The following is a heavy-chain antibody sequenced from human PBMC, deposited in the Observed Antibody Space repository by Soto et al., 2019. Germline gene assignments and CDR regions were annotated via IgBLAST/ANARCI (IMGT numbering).Heavy chain of an antibody. Sequence: QLQLQESGPGLMKHSETLSLNCTVSGASISGSTSYWGWIRQPPGKGLEWIGKVHYSGSTYYSPSTKSRVTLPVDTSKNQFSLRLSSVTAADTAVYYCARHLMTGPYNYYCKGMEVSGPGTTVTVS. V-gene: IGHV4-39*01. J-gene: IGHJ6*02. CDR2: VHYSGST. CDR1: GASISGSTSY. D-gene: IGHD3-9*01. CDR3: ARHLMTGPYNYYCKGMEV.